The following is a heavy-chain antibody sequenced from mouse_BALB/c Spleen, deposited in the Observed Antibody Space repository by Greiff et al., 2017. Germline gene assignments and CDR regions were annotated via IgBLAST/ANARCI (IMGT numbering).Heavy chain of an antibody. CDR1: GFTFSSFG. CDR3: ARDGSFAY. Sequence: EVKLQESGGGLVQPGGSRKLSCAASGFTFSSFGMHWVRQAPEKGLEWVAYISSGSSTIYYADTVKGRFTISRDNPKNTLFLQMTSLRSEDTAMYYCARDGSFAYWGQGTLVTVSA. J-gene: IGHJ3*01. CDR2: ISSGSSTI. V-gene: IGHV5-17*02. D-gene: IGHD2-3*01.